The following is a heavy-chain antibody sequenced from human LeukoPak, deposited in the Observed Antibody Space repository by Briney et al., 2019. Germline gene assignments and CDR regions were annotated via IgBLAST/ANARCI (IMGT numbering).Heavy chain of an antibody. V-gene: IGHV1-2*02. D-gene: IGHD6-19*01. CDR2: MNPNSGGT. J-gene: IGHJ4*02. Sequence: ASVKVSCKASGYTFTSYDINWVRQATGQGLEWMGWMNPNSGGTNYAQKFQGRVTMTRDTSISTAYMELSSLTSDDTAVYYCARDGSSGWLFDYWGQGTLVTVSS. CDR3: ARDGSSGWLFDY. CDR1: GYTFTSYD.